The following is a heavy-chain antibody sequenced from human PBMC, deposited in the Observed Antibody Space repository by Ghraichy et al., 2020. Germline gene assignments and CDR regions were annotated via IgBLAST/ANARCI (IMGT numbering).Heavy chain of an antibody. V-gene: IGHV3-30*18. CDR2: ISNDGSNI. CDR1: GFTFSRFG. Sequence: GGSLRLSCAASGFTFSRFGMHWVRQAPGRGLEWVAVISNDGSNIYYAGSVKGRFTISRDNSENTLYLEMNSLRPEDTAVYFCAKDWQLGMGWFDYWGPGTPVTLSS. J-gene: IGHJ4*02. CDR3: AKDWQLGMGWFDY. D-gene: IGHD4-23*01.